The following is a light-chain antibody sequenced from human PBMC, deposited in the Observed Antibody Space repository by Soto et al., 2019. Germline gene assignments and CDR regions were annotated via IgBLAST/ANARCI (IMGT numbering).Light chain of an antibody. Sequence: EFVLTQSPGTLSLSPGERATLSCRASQTVRNNYLAWYQQKPGQAPRLLVYGASSRATGIAARFIGGGSGTEFTLTITYLQSEDTAVYYCQQYHKWPPVTFGQGTRLEIK. CDR2: GAS. J-gene: IGKJ5*01. V-gene: IGKV3-15*01. CDR1: QTVRNN. CDR3: QQYHKWPPVT.